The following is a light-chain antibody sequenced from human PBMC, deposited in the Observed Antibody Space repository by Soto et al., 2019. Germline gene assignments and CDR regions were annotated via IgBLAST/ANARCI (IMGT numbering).Light chain of an antibody. CDR3: QQYYSYPQT. Sequence: AIRMTQSTSSFSASTGDRVTITCRASQSISSYLAWYQQKPGKAPKLLIYAASTLQSGVPSRFSGSGSGTDVTLTISCLQSEDFAPYYCQQYYSYPQTFGQGTKLEIK. V-gene: IGKV1-8*01. CDR2: AAS. CDR1: QSISSY. J-gene: IGKJ2*01.